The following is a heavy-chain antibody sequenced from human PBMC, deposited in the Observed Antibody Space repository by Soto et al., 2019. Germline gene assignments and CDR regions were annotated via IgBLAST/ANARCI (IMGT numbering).Heavy chain of an antibody. CDR1: GFSLSNARMG. CDR2: IFSNDEK. J-gene: IGHJ6*02. V-gene: IGHV2-26*01. D-gene: IGHD2-21*02. Sequence: QVTLKESGPVLVKPTETLTLTCTVSGFSLSNARMGVSWIRQPPGKALEWLAHIFSNDEKSYSTSLKSRLTISNDTSKSQVVLTLTNMDPVDTATYYCARITELPCGGDCYGYGMDVWGQGTTVTVSS. CDR3: ARITELPCGGDCYGYGMDV.